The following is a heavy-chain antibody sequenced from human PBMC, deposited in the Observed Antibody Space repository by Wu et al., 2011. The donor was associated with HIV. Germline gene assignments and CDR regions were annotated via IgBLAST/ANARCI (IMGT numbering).Heavy chain of an antibody. CDR2: IIPMFGTA. Sequence: QVQLVQSGAEVKKPGSSVKVSCKASGGTFNSYGISWVRQAPGQGLEWMGGIIPMFGTAKYAQKFQGRVTITADKSTSTAYMELSSLRSEDTAVYYCARDRPPDWGYGHSYYFYGMDVWGQGTTVTVSS. J-gene: IGHJ6*02. CDR3: ARDRPPDWGYGHSYYFYGMDV. V-gene: IGHV1-69*14. D-gene: IGHD3-9*01. CDR1: GGTFNSYG.